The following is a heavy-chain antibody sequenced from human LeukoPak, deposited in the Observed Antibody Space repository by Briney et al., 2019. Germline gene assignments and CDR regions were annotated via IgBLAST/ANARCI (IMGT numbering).Heavy chain of an antibody. CDR2: ISGGGGST. CDR1: GFTFSSYA. J-gene: IGHJ5*02. V-gene: IGHV3-23*01. Sequence: PGGSLRLSCAASGFTFSSYAMTWVRQAPGMGLEWVPTISGGGGSTYYADSVKGRFTISRDNSKNTLYLQMNNLRAEDTAVYYCAKDHRVGQLLLLPWGQGTLVTVSS. D-gene: IGHD2-15*01. CDR3: AKDHRVGQLLLLP.